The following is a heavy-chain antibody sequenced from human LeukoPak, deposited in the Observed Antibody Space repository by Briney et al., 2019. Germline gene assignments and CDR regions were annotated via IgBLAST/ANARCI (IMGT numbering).Heavy chain of an antibody. CDR3: ARGPIYLWLYYGMDV. CDR2: IRSQAYGGTE. V-gene: IGHV3-49*04. Sequence: GGSLRLSCTASGFTFRDHAMTWVRQAPGKGLERVSFIRSQAYGGTEEYAASVQGRFTISRDDSYSIAYLQMNSLKTEDTAVYYCARGPIYLWLYYGMDVWGQGTTVIASS. D-gene: IGHD3-16*01. J-gene: IGHJ6*02. CDR1: GFTFRDHA.